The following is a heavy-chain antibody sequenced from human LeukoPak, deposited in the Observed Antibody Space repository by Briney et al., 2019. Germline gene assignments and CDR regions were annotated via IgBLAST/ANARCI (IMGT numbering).Heavy chain of an antibody. D-gene: IGHD6-13*01. CDR1: DGSFSDYY. CDR3: ARPSSSWYADPSDI. J-gene: IGHJ3*02. CDR2: INHSGST. Sequence: SETLSLTCGVYDGSFSDYYWSWIRKPPGKGLEWIGEINHSGSTNYNPSLKSRVTISVDTSKNQFSLNLSSVTAADTAVYYCARPSSSWYADPSDIWGQGTMVTVSS. V-gene: IGHV4-34*01.